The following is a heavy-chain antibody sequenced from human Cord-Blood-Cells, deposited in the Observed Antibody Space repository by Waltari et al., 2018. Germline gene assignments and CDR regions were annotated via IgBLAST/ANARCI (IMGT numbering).Heavy chain of an antibody. CDR2: IYYSGST. D-gene: IGHD2-15*01. V-gene: IGHV4-59*01. CDR3: ARVERGYCSGGSCYYWYFDL. Sequence: QVQLQESGPGLVKPSETLSLTCTVSGGSISSYYWSWIRQPPGKGLEWIVYIYYSGSTNYNPSLKSRVTISVDTSKNQFSLKLSSVTAADTAVYYCARVERGYCSGGSCYYWYFDLWGRGTLVTVSS. J-gene: IGHJ2*01. CDR1: GGSISSYY.